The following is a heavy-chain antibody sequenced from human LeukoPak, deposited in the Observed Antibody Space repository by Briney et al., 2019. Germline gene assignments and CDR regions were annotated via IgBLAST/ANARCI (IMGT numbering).Heavy chain of an antibody. V-gene: IGHV3-30*18. CDR1: IHLHDPW. CDR2: ISYDGSNK. D-gene: IGHD2-21*02. CDR3: AKDVVTTTYYYYGMDV. Sequence: GALRLPFKGLGIHLHDPWMAWVRPAPGKGPEGGAVISYDGSNKYDADSVKGRFTISRDNSKNTLYLQMNSLRAEDTAVYYCAKDVVTTTYYYYGMDVWGQGTTVTVSS. J-gene: IGHJ6*02.